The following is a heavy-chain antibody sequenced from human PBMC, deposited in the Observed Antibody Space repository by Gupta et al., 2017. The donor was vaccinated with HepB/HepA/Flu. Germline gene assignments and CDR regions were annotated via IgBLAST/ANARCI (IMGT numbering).Heavy chain of an antibody. CDR2: IKHRGST. J-gene: IGHJ5*02. D-gene: IGHD1-20*01. V-gene: IGHV4-34*01. CDR3: AGLTGTVDH. CDR1: RGSFIHYY. Sequence: QVHLQQWGAGLLKPSETLSLTCAVYRGSFIHYYWRWIRQPPGKGLEWRGEIKHRGSTNYNPSLKSRGTISVDTSKNQFPLKLSAMTAADTAVYYCAGLTGTVDHWGPGTLVIVS.